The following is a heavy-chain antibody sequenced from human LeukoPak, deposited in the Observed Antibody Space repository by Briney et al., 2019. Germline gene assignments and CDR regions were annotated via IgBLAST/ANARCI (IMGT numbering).Heavy chain of an antibody. CDR2: ISYDGSNK. CDR3: ARGTATPDSGSYY. V-gene: IGHV3-30-3*01. CDR1: GFTFSSYA. D-gene: IGHD1-26*01. Sequence: GGSLRLSCAASGFTFSSYAMHWVRQAPGKGLEWVAVISYDGSNKYYADSVKGRFTTSRDNSKNTLYLQMNSLRAEDTAVYYCARGTATPDSGSYYWGQGTLVTVSS. J-gene: IGHJ4*02.